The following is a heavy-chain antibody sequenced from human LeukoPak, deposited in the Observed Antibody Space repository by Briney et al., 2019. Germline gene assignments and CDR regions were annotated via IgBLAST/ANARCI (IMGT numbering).Heavy chain of an antibody. D-gene: IGHD5-24*01. CDR2: INPNSGGT. Sequence: GASVKVSCKPSGYTFTGYYTHWVRQAPGQGLDWMGWINPNSGGTNYARRFQGRVTMTRDTSISTAYMELSSLRSDDTAVYYCARVADGYNYGAFDIWGQGTVVTVSS. V-gene: IGHV1-2*02. J-gene: IGHJ3*02. CDR3: ARVADGYNYGAFDI. CDR1: GYTFTGYY.